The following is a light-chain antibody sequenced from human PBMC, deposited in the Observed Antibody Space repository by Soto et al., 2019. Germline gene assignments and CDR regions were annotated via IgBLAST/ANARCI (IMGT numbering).Light chain of an antibody. Sequence: EIVLTQSPGTLSLSPGERATLSCRASQSVINSYLAWYQQKPGQAPRLLIYGASHRATGIPDRFSGSGSGTEFTLTISSLQPEDFAIYYCQQSYTTPRTFGGGTKVDIK. CDR1: QSVINSY. CDR2: GAS. V-gene: IGKV3-20*01. CDR3: QQSYTTPRT. J-gene: IGKJ4*02.